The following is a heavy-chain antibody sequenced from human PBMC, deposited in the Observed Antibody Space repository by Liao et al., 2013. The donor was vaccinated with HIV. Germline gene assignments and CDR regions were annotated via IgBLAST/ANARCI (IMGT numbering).Heavy chain of an antibody. J-gene: IGHJ4*02. CDR2: INQGGST. Sequence: QVHLQQWGAGLLRPSETLSLTWIRQPPGKGLEWIGDINQGGSTNYNPSLKGRVTMSLDTSKNYFSLNLTSVTAADTALYYCAREGSGGNSKYWGQGALVTVSA. V-gene: IGHV4-34*01. CDR3: AREGSGGNSKY. D-gene: IGHD4-23*01.